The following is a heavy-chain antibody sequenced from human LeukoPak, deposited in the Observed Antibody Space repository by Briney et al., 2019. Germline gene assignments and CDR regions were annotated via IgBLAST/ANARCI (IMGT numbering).Heavy chain of an antibody. V-gene: IGHV3-23*01. J-gene: IGHJ4*02. CDR2: ISGSGGST. CDR1: GCTFSSYA. D-gene: IGHD6-6*01. Sequence: GGSLRLSCADSGCTFSSYAMSWVRQAPGKGLEWVSAISGSGGSTYYADSVKGRFTISRDNSKNTLYLQMNSLRAEDTAVYYCAKDLSLASYYFDYWGQGTLVTVSS. CDR3: AKDLSLASYYFDY.